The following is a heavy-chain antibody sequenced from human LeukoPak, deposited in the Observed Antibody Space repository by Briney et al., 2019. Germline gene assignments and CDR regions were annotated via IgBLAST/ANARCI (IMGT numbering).Heavy chain of an antibody. CDR1: GFTVSSNY. CDR2: INHNGNVN. CDR3: ARGGGLDV. V-gene: IGHV3-7*03. D-gene: IGHD3-16*01. Sequence: GGSLRLSCAASGFTVSSNYMSWVRQAPGKGLEWVASINHNGNVNYYVDSVKGRFTISRDNAKNSLYLQMSNLRAEDTAVYFCARGGGLDVWGQGASVTVSS. J-gene: IGHJ6*02.